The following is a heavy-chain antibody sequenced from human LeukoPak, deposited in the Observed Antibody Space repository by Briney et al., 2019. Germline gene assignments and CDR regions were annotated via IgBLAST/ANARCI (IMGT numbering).Heavy chain of an antibody. J-gene: IGHJ4*02. V-gene: IGHV4-34*01. D-gene: IGHD2-2*01. CDR1: GGSFSGYY. CDR3: ARGVVPAAMLDYFDY. Sequence: PSETLSLTCAVYGGSFSGYYWNWIGHPPGKGLEGIGEINHSGSSSYNPSLKSRVTISVDTSKNQFSLKLSSVTAADTAVYYCARGVVPAAMLDYFDYWGQGTLVTVSS. CDR2: INHSGSS.